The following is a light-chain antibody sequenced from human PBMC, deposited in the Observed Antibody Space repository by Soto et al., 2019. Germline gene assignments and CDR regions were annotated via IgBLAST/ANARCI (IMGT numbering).Light chain of an antibody. V-gene: IGKV3-15*01. CDR2: GAF. CDR3: HQYNDWPQYT. Sequence: EIVLTQSPATLYVSPGERATLSCRASQSVNSNLAWYQVKPGQAPRLLVHGAFTRATGIPPRFSGGGFGTEFTLSISSLQSGDLAVYYCHQYNDWPQYTFGQGTEVQMK. CDR1: QSVNSN. J-gene: IGKJ2*01.